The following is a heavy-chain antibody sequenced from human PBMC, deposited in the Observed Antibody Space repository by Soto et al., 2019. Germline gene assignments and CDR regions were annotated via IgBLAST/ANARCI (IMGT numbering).Heavy chain of an antibody. D-gene: IGHD6-13*01. CDR1: GGSISSGGYY. CDR3: ARYNAASGTYYFDY. J-gene: IGHJ4*02. CDR2: INHSGST. V-gene: IGHV4-39*07. Sequence: PSQTLSLTCTVSGGSISSGGYYRSWIRQPPGKGLEWSGEINHSGSTNYNPSLKSRVTISVDTSKNQFSLNLNSVTAADTAVYYCARYNAASGTYYFDYWGQGTLVTVSS.